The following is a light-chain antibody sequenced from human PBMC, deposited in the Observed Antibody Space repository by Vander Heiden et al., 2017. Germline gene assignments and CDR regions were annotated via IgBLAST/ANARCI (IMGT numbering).Light chain of an antibody. J-gene: IGKJ4*01. CDR3: QQYEKLPLT. CDR1: QDITNY. V-gene: IGKV1-33*01. Sequence: DIQMTQSPSFLSASVGDRVTLTCQASQDITNYLNWYQQKPGKAPKLLIYDASNLETGVPSRFSGGGSGTEFTLTISSLQPEDIGTYFCQQYEKLPLTFGGGTKVE. CDR2: DAS.